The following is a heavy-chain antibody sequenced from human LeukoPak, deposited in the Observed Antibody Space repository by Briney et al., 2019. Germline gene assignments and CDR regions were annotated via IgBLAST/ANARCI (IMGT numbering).Heavy chain of an antibody. D-gene: IGHD6-13*01. CDR3: ARGQKLAS. V-gene: IGHV3-7*04. CDR1: GFTFSTYW. J-gene: IGHJ5*02. Sequence: GGSLRLSCAASGFTFSTYWMSWVRQAPGKGLEWVANINEDGSDKYYVDSVKGRFTISRDDAENSLYLQMNSLRADDTAVYYCARGQKLASWGQGTLVTVSS. CDR2: INEDGSDK.